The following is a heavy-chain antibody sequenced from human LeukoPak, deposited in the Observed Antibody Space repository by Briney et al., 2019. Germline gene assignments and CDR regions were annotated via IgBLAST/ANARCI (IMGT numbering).Heavy chain of an antibody. Sequence: GGSLRLSCAASGFTLSSFSMHWVRQAPGKGLEWVSSIGSSSSSIYYADSVKGRFTISRDNAKNSLYLQMNSLRGEDTAVYYCARDGLDGYNSGWYPEYWGQGTLVTVSS. J-gene: IGHJ4*02. D-gene: IGHD6-19*01. V-gene: IGHV3-21*01. CDR2: IGSSSSSI. CDR1: GFTLSSFS. CDR3: ARDGLDGYNSGWYPEY.